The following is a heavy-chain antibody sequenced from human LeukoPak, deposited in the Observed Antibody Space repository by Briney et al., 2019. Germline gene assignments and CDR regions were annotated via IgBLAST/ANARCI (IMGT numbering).Heavy chain of an antibody. D-gene: IGHD1-1*01. CDR3: ARHEDRNWYFDH. Sequence: GSLRLSCAASGFTFSNYAMNWIRQPPGKGLEWIGEINHSGSTNYNPSLKSRVTISVDTSKNQFSLKLSSVTAPDTAVYYCARHEDRNWYFDHWGQGTLVTVSS. J-gene: IGHJ4*02. V-gene: IGHV4-34*01. CDR2: INHSGST. CDR1: GFTFSNYA.